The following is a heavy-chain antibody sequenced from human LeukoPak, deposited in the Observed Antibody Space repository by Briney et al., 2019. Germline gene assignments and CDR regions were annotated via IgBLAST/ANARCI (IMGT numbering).Heavy chain of an antibody. CDR1: DYSISNGYY. J-gene: IGHJ4*02. D-gene: IGHD3-22*01. V-gene: IGHV4-38-2*01. Sequence: SETLSLTCAVSDYSISNGYYWGWIRQPPGKGLEWIGCVYRSGNTYHNPSLKSRVTISVDTSKNHFSLSLSSVTAADTAVFYCVRVTLSGVSDYWGQGALVTVSS. CDR2: VYRSGNT. CDR3: VRVTLSGVSDY.